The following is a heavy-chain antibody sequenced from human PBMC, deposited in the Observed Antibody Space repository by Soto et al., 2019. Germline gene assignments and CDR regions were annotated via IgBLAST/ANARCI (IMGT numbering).Heavy chain of an antibody. D-gene: IGHD4-17*01. Sequence: GASVKVSCKASGYTFTSYGISWVRQAPGQGLEWMGWISAYNGNTNYAQKLQGRVTMTTNTSTIKPDMELRSLRSDDTAVYYCARLETVTTSTPKAPLPIKNWFDPWGQGTLVTVSS. J-gene: IGHJ5*02. CDR1: GYTFTSYG. V-gene: IGHV1-18*04. CDR3: ARLETVTTSTPKAPLPIKNWFDP. CDR2: ISAYNGNT.